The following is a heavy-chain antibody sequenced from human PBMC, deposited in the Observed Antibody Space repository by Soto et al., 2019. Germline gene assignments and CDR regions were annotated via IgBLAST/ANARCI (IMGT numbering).Heavy chain of an antibody. CDR2: MYKTGST. CDR3: ARDLWGYCGTDCYPLDV. V-gene: IGHV4-59*01. D-gene: IGHD2-21*02. J-gene: IGHJ6*02. CDR1: GGSISGYY. Sequence: SETLSLTCTVSGGSISGYYWSWIRQPPGKGLEWIGYMYKTGSTVYDPPFKSRVTISVDTSKNQFSLKLNSVTAADTAVYYCARDLWGYCGTDCYPLDVWGQGTTVTVSS.